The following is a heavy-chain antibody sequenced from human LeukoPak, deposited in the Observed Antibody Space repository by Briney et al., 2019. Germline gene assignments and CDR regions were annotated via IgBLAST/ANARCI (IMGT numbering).Heavy chain of an antibody. Sequence: SETLSLTCTVSGGSISSYYWSWIRQPPGKGLEWIGYIYYSGSTNYNPSLKSRVTISVDTSKNQFSLKLSSVTAADTAVYYCASITMVRGVIITEYYFDYWGQGTLVTVSS. CDR2: IYYSGST. CDR3: ASITMVRGVIITEYYFDY. D-gene: IGHD3-10*01. V-gene: IGHV4-59*01. J-gene: IGHJ4*02. CDR1: GGSISSYY.